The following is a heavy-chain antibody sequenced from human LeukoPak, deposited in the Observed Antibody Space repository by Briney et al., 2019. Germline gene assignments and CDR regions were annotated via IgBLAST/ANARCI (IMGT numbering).Heavy chain of an antibody. V-gene: IGHV3-66*01. CDR1: GFTFSNFG. CDR3: ARVGLSTRDAFDI. Sequence: PGGTLRLSCAASGFTFSNFGMSWVRQAPGKGLEWVSVIYSGGSTYYADSVKGRFTISRDNSKNTLYLQMNSLRAEDTAVYYCARVGLSTRDAFDIWGQGTMVTVSS. J-gene: IGHJ3*02. D-gene: IGHD2-2*01. CDR2: IYSGGST.